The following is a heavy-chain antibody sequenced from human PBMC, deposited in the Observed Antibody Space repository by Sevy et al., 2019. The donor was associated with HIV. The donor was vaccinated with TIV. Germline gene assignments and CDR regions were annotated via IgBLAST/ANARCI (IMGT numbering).Heavy chain of an antibody. D-gene: IGHD1-26*01. CDR1: GIIFKSYV. V-gene: IGHV3-23*01. CDR2: ISASGGST. J-gene: IGHJ4*02. Sequence: GGSLILSCAASGIIFKSYVMSWVRQAPGKGLEWLSGISASGGSTYYADSVKGRFTISRDNFKSTLYLQMNILRAEDTAVYYCAGAGVGAKGFDYWGQGTLVTVSS. CDR3: AGAGVGAKGFDY.